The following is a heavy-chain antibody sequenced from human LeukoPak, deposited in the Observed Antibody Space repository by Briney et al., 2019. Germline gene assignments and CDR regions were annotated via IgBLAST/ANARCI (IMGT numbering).Heavy chain of an antibody. V-gene: IGHV4-59*12. Sequence: SETLSLTCTVSGGSISSYYWSWIRQSPGKGLEWIGYIYYSGSTNYNPSLKSRVTISVDTSKNQFSLKLSSVTAADTAVYYCARLESPGWFDPWGQGTLVTVSS. CDR3: ARLESPGWFDP. CDR1: GGSISSYY. J-gene: IGHJ5*02. D-gene: IGHD3-3*01. CDR2: IYYSGST.